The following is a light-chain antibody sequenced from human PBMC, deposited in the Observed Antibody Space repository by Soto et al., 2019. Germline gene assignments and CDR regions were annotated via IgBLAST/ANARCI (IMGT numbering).Light chain of an antibody. CDR2: EVS. V-gene: IGLV2-14*01. J-gene: IGLJ3*02. Sequence: QSALTQPASVSGSPGQSITIPCTGTSSDVGVYNYVSWYQQHPGKAPKVIIYEVSNRPSGVSNRFSGSKSGNTASLTISGLQGEDEADYYCSSYRITNTRGWVFGGGTKLTVL. CDR3: SSYRITNTRGWV. CDR1: SSDVGVYNY.